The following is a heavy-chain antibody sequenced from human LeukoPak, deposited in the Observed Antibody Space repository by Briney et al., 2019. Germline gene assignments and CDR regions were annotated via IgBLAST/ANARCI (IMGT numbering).Heavy chain of an antibody. CDR2: LNSDGSST. D-gene: IGHD5-18*01. CDR1: GFTFSIYW. J-gene: IGHJ4*02. CDR3: TRDQGGWGYSYGSDF. V-gene: IGHV3-74*01. Sequence: GGSLRLSCAASGFTFSIYWMHWVRQAPGKGLVWVSRLNSDGSSTSYADSVRGRFTISRDNAKNTLYLQMNSLRAEDTAVYYCTRDQGGWGYSYGSDFWGQGTLVTVSS.